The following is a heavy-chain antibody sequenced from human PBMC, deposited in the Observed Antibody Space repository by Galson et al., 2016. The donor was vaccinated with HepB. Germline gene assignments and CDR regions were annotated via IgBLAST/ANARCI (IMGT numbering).Heavy chain of an antibody. J-gene: IGHJ2*01. CDR2: ISYSGTS. V-gene: IGHV4-59*01. Sequence: ETLSLTCTVSGGSITTDYWTWIRQPPGKGLEWIGYISYSGTSKYNPSLRSRVTISGDTSKNQFSLKLISVTAADTAVYYCARATISDWHFDLWGRGTPVAVSS. CDR3: ARATISDWHFDL. CDR1: GGSITTDY.